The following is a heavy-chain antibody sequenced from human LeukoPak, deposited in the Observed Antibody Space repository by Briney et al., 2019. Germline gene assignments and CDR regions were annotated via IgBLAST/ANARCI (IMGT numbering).Heavy chain of an antibody. CDR1: GYTFTGYY. CDR3: ARAVYSGYDYGYYYYYMDV. J-gene: IGHJ6*03. CDR2: INPSGGTT. Sequence: GASVKVSCKASGYTFTGYYMHWVRQAPGQGLEWMGIINPSGGTTNYAQKFQGRVTMTRNTSISTAYMELSSLRSEDTAVYYCARAVYSGYDYGYYYYYMDVWGKGTTVTISS. D-gene: IGHD5-12*01. V-gene: IGHV1-46*01.